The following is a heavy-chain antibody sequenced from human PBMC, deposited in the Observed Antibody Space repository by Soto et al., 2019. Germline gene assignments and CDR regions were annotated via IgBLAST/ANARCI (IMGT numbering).Heavy chain of an antibody. CDR2: IVVGSGNT. D-gene: IGHD3-22*01. CDR3: AAVPYYDDTSGTYFEY. Sequence: QMQLVQSGPEVKKPGTSLKVSCKASGFTFPSSAVQWVRQARGQRLEWIARIVVGSGNTNYAQKFQERLTISSDMSTNPAYMELNSLRSEDTAVYYCAAVPYYDDTSGTYFEYWGQGTLVTVSS. J-gene: IGHJ4*02. CDR1: GFTFPSSA. V-gene: IGHV1-58*01.